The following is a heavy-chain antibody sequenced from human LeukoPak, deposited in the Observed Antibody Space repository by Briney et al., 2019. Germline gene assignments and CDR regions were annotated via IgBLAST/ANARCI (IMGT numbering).Heavy chain of an antibody. D-gene: IGHD3-22*01. V-gene: IGHV3-66*02. J-gene: IGHJ3*02. Sequence: GGSLRLSCAASGFTVSSNYMSWVRQAPGKGLEWVSVIYSGGSTYYADSVKGRFTISRNNSKNTLYLQMNSLRAADTAVYYCARDSSGYDAFDIWGQGTMVTVSS. CDR2: IYSGGST. CDR3: ARDSSGYDAFDI. CDR1: GFTVSSNY.